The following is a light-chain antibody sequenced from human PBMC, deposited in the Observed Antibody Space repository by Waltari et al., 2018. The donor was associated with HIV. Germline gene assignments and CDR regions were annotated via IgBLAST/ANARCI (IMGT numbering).Light chain of an antibody. Sequence: QSVLTQPPSASGTPGQRVTISCSGSSSNIGSNYVYWYQQLPGTAPKLLIYRNNQRPSGGPDRFSRSKSGTSASLAISGLRSEDEADYYCAAWDDSLSGHVVFGGGTKLTVL. V-gene: IGLV1-47*01. CDR2: RNN. CDR3: AAWDDSLSGHVV. CDR1: SSNIGSNY. J-gene: IGLJ2*01.